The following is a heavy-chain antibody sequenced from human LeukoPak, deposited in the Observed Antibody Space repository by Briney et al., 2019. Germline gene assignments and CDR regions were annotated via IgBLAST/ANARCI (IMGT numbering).Heavy chain of an antibody. D-gene: IGHD3-22*01. Sequence: GASVKVSCKASGYTFTSYYMHWVRQAPGQGLEWMGVINPSGGSTSYAQKFQGRVTMTRDTSTSTVYMELSSLRSEDTAVYYCAYSSGYRGAFDIWGQGTMVTASS. J-gene: IGHJ3*02. CDR2: INPSGGST. V-gene: IGHV1-46*01. CDR3: AYSSGYRGAFDI. CDR1: GYTFTSYY.